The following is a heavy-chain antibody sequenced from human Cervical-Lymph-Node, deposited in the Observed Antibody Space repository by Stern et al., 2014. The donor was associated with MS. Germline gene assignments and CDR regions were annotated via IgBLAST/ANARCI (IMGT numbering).Heavy chain of an antibody. D-gene: IGHD4-17*01. J-gene: IGHJ4*02. CDR3: ATLTVTDKYFDC. V-gene: IGHV3-74*02. CDR1: GFTFSSYW. Sequence: EVQLVESGGGLVQPGGSLRLSCVASGFTFSSYWMHWVRQAPGTGLVWVSRISSYGSFTDHADSVKGRFTISRDNAKNTLYLQMNSLRVEDTAVYYCATLTVTDKYFDCWSQGSLVSVSS. CDR2: ISSYGSFT.